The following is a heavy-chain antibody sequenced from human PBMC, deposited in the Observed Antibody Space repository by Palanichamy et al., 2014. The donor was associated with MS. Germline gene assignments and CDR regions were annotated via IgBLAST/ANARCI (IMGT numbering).Heavy chain of an antibody. D-gene: IGHD3-10*01. V-gene: IGHV3-74*03. CDR3: ARDFPGAHDAFDI. Sequence: EVQLVESGGGLVQPGGSLRLSCVASGFAFSINAMHWVRQAPGKGLVWVSRIDPDESKTMYADSVKGRFTISRDNAKDTLYLVMNSLSAEDTAVYYYARDFPGAHDAFDIWGQGTVVTVSS. CDR2: IDPDESKT. J-gene: IGHJ3*02. CDR1: GFAFSINA.